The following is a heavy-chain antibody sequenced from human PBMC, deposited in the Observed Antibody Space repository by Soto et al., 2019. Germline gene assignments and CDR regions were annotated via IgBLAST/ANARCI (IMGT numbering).Heavy chain of an antibody. Sequence: QLQLQESGPGLVKPSETLSLTCTVSGGSISSSSYYWGWIRQPPGKGMEWIGSIYYSGSTYYNPSLRRRVTISVDTSKNQFSLKLSSVTAAETAVYYCATPWESIVYNYGGAFDIWGQGTMVTVSS. CDR1: GGSISSSSYY. CDR2: IYYSGST. D-gene: IGHD1-26*01. CDR3: ATPWESIVYNYGGAFDI. J-gene: IGHJ3*02. V-gene: IGHV4-39*01.